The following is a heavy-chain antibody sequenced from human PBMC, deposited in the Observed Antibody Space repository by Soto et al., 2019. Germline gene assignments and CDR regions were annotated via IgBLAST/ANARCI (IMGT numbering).Heavy chain of an antibody. CDR1: GFRIINKW. J-gene: IGHJ4*02. D-gene: IGHD6-19*01. CDR2: INPDGFRK. Sequence: GGSLGNSLDGAGFRIINKWMSWVRQAPGEGLEWVASINPDGFRKYFADSVKGRFTISRDSAENSLYLQMISLRAEDTAVYYCARWESSDWYLGVWGQGTLVTVSS. V-gene: IGHV3-7*03. CDR3: ARWESSDWYLGV.